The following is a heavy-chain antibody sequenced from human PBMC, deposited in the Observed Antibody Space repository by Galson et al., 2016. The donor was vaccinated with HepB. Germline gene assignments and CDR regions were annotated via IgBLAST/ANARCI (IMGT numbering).Heavy chain of an antibody. J-gene: IGHJ4*02. V-gene: IGHV3-23*01. CDR2: ISRRGDST. CDR1: GFTFGSYG. CDR3: SRGIVAAV. D-gene: IGHD2-15*01. Sequence: SLRLSCAASGFTFGSYGMTWVRQPPGKGLECVASISRRGDSTDYADSVRGRFTISRDNSKNTLYLQLNSLRAEDTAVYYCSRGIVAAVWGQGTLVTVSS.